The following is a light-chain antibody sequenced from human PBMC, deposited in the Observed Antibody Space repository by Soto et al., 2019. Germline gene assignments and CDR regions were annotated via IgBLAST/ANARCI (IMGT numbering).Light chain of an antibody. CDR3: QQRSNWST. Sequence: EIVLTQSPATLSLSPGERATLSCRASQSVSSYLAWYQQKPGQAPRLLIYDASNRATGIPARFSGSGSGTDFTLTISGLEPEDYAVYYCQQRSNWSTCGGGIKVEIK. CDR1: QSVSSY. J-gene: IGKJ4*01. V-gene: IGKV3-11*01. CDR2: DAS.